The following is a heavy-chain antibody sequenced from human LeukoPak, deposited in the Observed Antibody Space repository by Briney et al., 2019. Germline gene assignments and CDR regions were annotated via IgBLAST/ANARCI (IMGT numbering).Heavy chain of an antibody. CDR1: GGTFSSYA. Sequence: ASVKVSCKASGGTFSSYAISWVRQAPGQGLEWMGWISAYNGNTNYAQKLQGRVTMTTDTSTSTAYMELRSLRSDDTAVYYCARPGEKIAARPDGPYYFDYWGQGTLVTVSS. CDR3: ARPGEKIAARPDGPYYFDY. D-gene: IGHD6-6*01. CDR2: ISAYNGNT. J-gene: IGHJ4*02. V-gene: IGHV1-18*01.